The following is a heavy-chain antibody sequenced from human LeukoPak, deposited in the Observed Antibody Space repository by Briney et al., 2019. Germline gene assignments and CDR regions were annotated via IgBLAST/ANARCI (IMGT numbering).Heavy chain of an antibody. D-gene: IGHD1-26*01. J-gene: IGHJ4*02. CDR3: ARFVRLGGYFDY. Sequence: ASVKVSCKASGGTFSSYAISWVRQAPGQGLEWMGRIIPIFGTANYAQKFQGRVTITTDESTSTAYMELSSLRSEDTAVYYYARFVRLGGYFDYWGQGTPVTVFS. CDR1: GGTFSSYA. CDR2: IIPIFGTA. V-gene: IGHV1-69*05.